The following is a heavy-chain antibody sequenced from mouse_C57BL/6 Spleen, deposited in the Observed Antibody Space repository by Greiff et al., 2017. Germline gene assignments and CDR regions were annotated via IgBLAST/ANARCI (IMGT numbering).Heavy chain of an antibody. CDR3: ARHPYGSSHWYFDV. Sequence: VMLVESGPGLVAPSQSLSITCTVSGFSLTSYGVHWVRQPPGKGLEWLVVIWSDGSTTYNSALKSRLSISKDNSKSQVFLKMNSLQTDDTAMYYCARHPYGSSHWYFDVWGTGTTVTVSS. J-gene: IGHJ1*03. CDR2: IWSDGST. D-gene: IGHD1-1*01. V-gene: IGHV2-6-1*01. CDR1: GFSLTSYG.